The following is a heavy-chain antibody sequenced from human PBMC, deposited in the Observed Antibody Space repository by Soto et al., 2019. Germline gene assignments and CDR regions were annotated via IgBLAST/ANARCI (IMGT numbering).Heavy chain of an antibody. CDR2: IYYSGST. CDR3: ARDPYYYDSSGYSDY. CDR1: GGSISSYY. D-gene: IGHD3-22*01. Sequence: PSETLSLTCTVSGGSISSYYWSWIRQPPGKGLEWIGYIYYSGSTYYNPSLKSRVTISVDTSKNQFSLKLSSVTAADTAVYYCARDPYYYDSSGYSDYWGQGTLVTVSS. V-gene: IGHV4-59*12. J-gene: IGHJ4*02.